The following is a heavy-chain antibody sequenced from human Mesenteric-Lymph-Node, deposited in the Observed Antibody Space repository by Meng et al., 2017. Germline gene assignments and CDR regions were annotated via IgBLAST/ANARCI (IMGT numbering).Heavy chain of an antibody. Sequence: SETLSLTCTVSGGSISSYYWSWIRQPPGKGLEWIGYIYYSGSTNYNPSPKSRVTISVDTSKNQFSLKLSSVTAADTAVYYCARVSAMDYYFDYWGQGTLVTVSS. D-gene: IGHD5-18*01. CDR1: GGSISSYY. CDR3: ARVSAMDYYFDY. V-gene: IGHV4-59*01. J-gene: IGHJ4*02. CDR2: IYYSGST.